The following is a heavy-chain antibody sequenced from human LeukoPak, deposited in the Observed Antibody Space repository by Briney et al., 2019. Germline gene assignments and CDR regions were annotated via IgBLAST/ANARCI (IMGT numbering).Heavy chain of an antibody. CDR1: GYTFIGYY. Sequence: GASVKVSCKASGYTFIGYYMHWVRRAPGQGLEWMGWINPNSGSTNYAQKFQGRVTMTRDTSISTAYMELSRLRSDDTAVYYCASLEGVVIGPGAWGQGTLVTVSS. CDR2: INPNSGST. CDR3: ASLEGVVIGPGA. D-gene: IGHD3-3*01. J-gene: IGHJ5*02. V-gene: IGHV1-2*02.